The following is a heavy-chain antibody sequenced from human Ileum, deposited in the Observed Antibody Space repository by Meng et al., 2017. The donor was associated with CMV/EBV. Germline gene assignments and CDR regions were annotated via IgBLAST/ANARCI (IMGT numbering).Heavy chain of an antibody. V-gene: IGHV3-74*01. Sequence: GGSLRLSCAASGFSFSSHWMHWVRQVPGKGLVWVSRINGDGRSTSFADSVKGRFTISRDNAKNTVYLQMNSLRDEDTAVYYCAGGSRPGGSCYYPLDYWGEGTLVTVSS. CDR1: GFSFSSHW. J-gene: IGHJ4*02. D-gene: IGHD2-15*01. CDR3: AGGSRPGGSCYYPLDY. CDR2: INGDGRST.